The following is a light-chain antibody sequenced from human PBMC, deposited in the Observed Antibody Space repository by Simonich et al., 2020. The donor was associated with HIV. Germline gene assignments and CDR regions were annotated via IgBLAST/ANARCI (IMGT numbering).Light chain of an antibody. CDR3: QQYNNWPPT. J-gene: IGKJ1*01. V-gene: IGKV3-15*01. Sequence: EIVMTQSPATLSVSPGKRATLSCRASQSVTSYLAWYQQKPGQAPRLLIYGASTRATGIPARFSGRGSGTEFTLTSSSMQSEDFALYYCQQYNNWPPTFGQGTKVEIK. CDR2: GAS. CDR1: QSVTSY.